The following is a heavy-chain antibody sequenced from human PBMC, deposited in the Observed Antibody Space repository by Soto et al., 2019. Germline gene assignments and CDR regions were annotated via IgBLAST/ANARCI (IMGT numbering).Heavy chain of an antibody. CDR3: ARNIAVAGTPVFDY. J-gene: IGHJ4*02. CDR2: ISYDDGTNK. D-gene: IGHD6-19*01. V-gene: IGHV3-30-3*01. Sequence: QVQLVESGGGVVQPGRSLRLSCTASGFTFSSFTMHWVRQAPGKGLEWVGVISYDDGTNKFYADSVKGRFTFARDNRKTSMYLRMNSLRAEDTGVYLCARNIAVAGTPVFDYWGQGTLVTVSS. CDR1: GFTFSSFT.